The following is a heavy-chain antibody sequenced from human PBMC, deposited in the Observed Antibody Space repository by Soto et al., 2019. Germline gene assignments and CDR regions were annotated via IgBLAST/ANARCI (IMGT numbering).Heavy chain of an antibody. CDR2: IIPIFGTA. V-gene: IGHV1-69*12. Sequence: QVQLVQSGAEVKKPGSSVKVSCKASGGTFSSYAISWVRQAPGQGLEWMGGIIPIFGTANYAQKFQGRVTITADESTSTAYMELSSLRSEDTAVYYCARDGNLFGSSWDNYYYYYGMDVWGQGTTVTVSS. D-gene: IGHD6-13*01. CDR1: GGTFSSYA. CDR3: ARDGNLFGSSWDNYYYYYGMDV. J-gene: IGHJ6*02.